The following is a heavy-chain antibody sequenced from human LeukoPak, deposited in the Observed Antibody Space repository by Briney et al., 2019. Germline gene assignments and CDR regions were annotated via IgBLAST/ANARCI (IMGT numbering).Heavy chain of an antibody. D-gene: IGHD6-25*01. CDR2: ISPSGGST. Sequence: GASVKVSCKAFGYTFTRYYMHWVRQAPGQGPEWMGVISPSGGSTTYAQKFQGRVTMTRNTSISTAYMELSSLRSEDTAVYYCARVPSGGNKFDPWGQGTLVTVSS. CDR1: GYTFTRYY. CDR3: ARVPSGGNKFDP. J-gene: IGHJ5*02. V-gene: IGHV1-46*01.